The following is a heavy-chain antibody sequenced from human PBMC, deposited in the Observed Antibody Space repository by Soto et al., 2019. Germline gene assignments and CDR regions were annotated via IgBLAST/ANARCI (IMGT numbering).Heavy chain of an antibody. V-gene: IGHV4-30-4*01. CDR2: IYYSGST. CDR3: ARVYADISGHTEIYTWFDP. Sequence: SQTLPLTCTVSAGSIRSGDYYWSWIRQPPGKGLEWIGYIYYSGSTYYNPSLKSRVTISVDTSKNQFSLKLSSVTAADTAVYYCARVYADISGHTEIYTWFDPWGQGTLVTVS. D-gene: IGHD6-19*01. CDR1: AGSIRSGDYY. J-gene: IGHJ5*02.